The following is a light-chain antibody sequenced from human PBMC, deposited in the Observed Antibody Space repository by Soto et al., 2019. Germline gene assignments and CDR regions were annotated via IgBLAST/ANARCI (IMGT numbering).Light chain of an antibody. V-gene: IGLV2-11*01. CDR2: NVS. J-gene: IGLJ3*02. CDR3: CSYAGGYTWV. Sequence: QSALTQPRSVSGSPGQSVTISCTGTSSDVGGYNYVSWYQQHPGKAPKVMIYNVSKRPSGVPDRFSGSQSGNTASLTISGLQAEDEADYYCCSYAGGYTWVFGGGTKVTVL. CDR1: SSDVGGYNY.